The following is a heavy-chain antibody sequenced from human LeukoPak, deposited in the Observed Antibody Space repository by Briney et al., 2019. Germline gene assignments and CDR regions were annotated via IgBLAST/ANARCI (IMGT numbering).Heavy chain of an antibody. CDR1: GGSISSSTYY. V-gene: IGHV4-39*01. Sequence: PSETLSLTCTVSGGSISSSTYYWGWIRQPPGKGLEWIGSFYYSGSTYYNPSLKSRVTISVDTSKNQFSLKLSSVTAADTAMYYCARQNKLWSPFDYWGQGTLVTVSS. CDR2: FYYSGST. J-gene: IGHJ4*02. CDR3: ARQNKLWSPFDY. D-gene: IGHD3-16*01.